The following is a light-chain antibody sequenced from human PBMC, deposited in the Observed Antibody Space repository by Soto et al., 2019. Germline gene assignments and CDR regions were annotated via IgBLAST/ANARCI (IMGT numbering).Light chain of an antibody. CDR3: QQYGSSPLT. V-gene: IGKV3-20*01. Sequence: EIVMTQSPATLSVSPGERATLSCRASQSVSSNSAWYQQKPGQAPRLLIYGASSRATGIPDRFSGSGSGTDFTLTISRLEPEDFAVYYCQQYGSSPLTFGGGTKV. CDR1: QSVSSN. J-gene: IGKJ4*01. CDR2: GAS.